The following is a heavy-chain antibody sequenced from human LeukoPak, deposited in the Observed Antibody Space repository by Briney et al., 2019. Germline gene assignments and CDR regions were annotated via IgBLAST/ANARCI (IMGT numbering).Heavy chain of an antibody. CDR2: ISADSAAT. CDR3: ARKSASGNYPLDY. CDR1: GFTFSSYV. Sequence: GRSLRLSCAASGFTFSSYVMHWVRQAPGKGLEWVSVISADSAATFYADSVKGRFTISRDNGRNTVFLQMSSLRAEDTALYYCARKSASGNYPLDYWGQGTLVTVSS. D-gene: IGHD3-10*01. J-gene: IGHJ4*02. V-gene: IGHV3-23*01.